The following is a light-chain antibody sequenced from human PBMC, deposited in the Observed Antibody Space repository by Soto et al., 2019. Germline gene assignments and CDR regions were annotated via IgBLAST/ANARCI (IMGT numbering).Light chain of an antibody. Sequence: QSVLTQPPSVSAAPGQKVTLSCSGSSSNVGNDYVAWYQQFPGTAPKLLIYENNKRPSGIPGRFSGSKSGTSATLGITGLQTGDEADYYCGAWDSSLSAVVFGGGTQLTVL. CDR1: SSNVGNDY. CDR3: GAWDSSLSAVV. CDR2: ENN. J-gene: IGLJ2*01. V-gene: IGLV1-51*02.